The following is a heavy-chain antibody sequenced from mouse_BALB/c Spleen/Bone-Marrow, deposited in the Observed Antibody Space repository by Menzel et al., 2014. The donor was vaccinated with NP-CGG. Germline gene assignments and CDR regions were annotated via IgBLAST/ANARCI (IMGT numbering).Heavy chain of an antibody. CDR2: IYPGSDNT. CDR1: GYTFTDYY. V-gene: IGHV1-77*01. CDR3: ARTTTATSY. D-gene: IGHD1-2*01. J-gene: IGHJ3*01. Sequence: QVQLKESGDELARPGASVKLSCKASGYTFTDYYINWMKERTGQSLEWIGEIYPGSDNTYYNEKFKGKATLTADKSSSTTYMQLSSLTSEDSAVYFCARTTTATSYWGQGTLVTVSA.